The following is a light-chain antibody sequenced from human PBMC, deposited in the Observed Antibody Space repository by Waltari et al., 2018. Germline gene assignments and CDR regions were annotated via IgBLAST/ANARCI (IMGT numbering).Light chain of an antibody. J-gene: IGLJ2*01. CDR2: ESE. CDR1: TSNIGNNY. V-gene: IGLV1-51*02. CDR3: GTWDNNLNALV. Sequence: QSVLTQPPSVSAAPGQKVIISCSGRTSNIGNNYVSWYQQFPGAAPKVFIYESEKRPSGIPDRFSGSKSGTSASLGITGLQTGDEAAYYCGTWDNNLNALVFGGGTKLTVL.